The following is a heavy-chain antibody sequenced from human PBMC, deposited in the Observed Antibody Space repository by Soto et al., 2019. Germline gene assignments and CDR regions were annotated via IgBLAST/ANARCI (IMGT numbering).Heavy chain of an antibody. J-gene: IGHJ5*02. Sequence: ASVKVSCKVSGYTLTELSMHWVRQAPGKGLEWMGGFDPEDGETIYAQKFQGRVTMTEDTSTDTAYMELSSLRSEDTAVYYCATTTEYSSGWSVSNWFDPWGQGTLVTVSS. D-gene: IGHD6-19*01. CDR2: FDPEDGET. CDR1: GYTLTELS. CDR3: ATTTEYSSGWSVSNWFDP. V-gene: IGHV1-24*01.